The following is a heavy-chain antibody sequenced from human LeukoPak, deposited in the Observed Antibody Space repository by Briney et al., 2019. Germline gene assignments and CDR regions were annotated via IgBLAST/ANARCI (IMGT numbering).Heavy chain of an antibody. CDR3: ARAEGYYDSSGNDAFDI. V-gene: IGHV3-33*01. CDR2: IWYDGSNK. CDR1: GFTFSSYG. Sequence: GRSLRLSCAASGFTFSSYGMHWVRQAPGKGLEWVAVIWYDGSNKYYADSVKGRFTISRDNSKNTLYLQMNSLRAEDTAVYYCARAEGYYDSSGNDAFDIWGQGTMFTVSS. J-gene: IGHJ3*02. D-gene: IGHD3-22*01.